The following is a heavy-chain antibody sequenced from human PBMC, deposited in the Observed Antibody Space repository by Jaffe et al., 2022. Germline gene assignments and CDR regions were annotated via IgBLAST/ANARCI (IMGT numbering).Heavy chain of an antibody. Sequence: QVQLVESGGGVVQPGGSLRLSCAASGFTFSSYGMHWVRQAPGKGLEWVAFIRYDGSNKYYADSVKGRFTISRDNSKNTLYLQMNSLRAEDTAVYYCAKEYCSGGSCSLFDYWGQGTLVTVSS. V-gene: IGHV3-30*02. D-gene: IGHD2-15*01. CDR3: AKEYCSGGSCSLFDY. J-gene: IGHJ4*02. CDR2: IRYDGSNK. CDR1: GFTFSSYG.